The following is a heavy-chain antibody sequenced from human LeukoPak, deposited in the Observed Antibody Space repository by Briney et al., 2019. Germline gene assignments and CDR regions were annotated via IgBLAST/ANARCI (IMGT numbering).Heavy chain of an antibody. V-gene: IGHV4-34*01. CDR1: GGSFSGYY. CDR2: INHSGST. Sequence: SETLSLTCAVYGGSFSGYYWSWIRQPPGKGLEWIGEINHSGSTNYNPSLKSRVTISVDTSKNQFSLKLSSVTAADTAVYYCARVRLLGCCSGGSCYSLSYFDYWGQGTLVTVSS. CDR3: ARVRLLGCCSGGSCYSLSYFDY. J-gene: IGHJ4*02. D-gene: IGHD2-15*01.